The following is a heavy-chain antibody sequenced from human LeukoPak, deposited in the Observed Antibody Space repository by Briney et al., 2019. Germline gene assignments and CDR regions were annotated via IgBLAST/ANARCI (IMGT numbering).Heavy chain of an antibody. CDR3: ARGFYTYYDFWSTVTSYYFDY. CDR1: GFTFSSYW. J-gene: IGHJ4*02. CDR2: IKQDGSEK. D-gene: IGHD3-3*01. Sequence: QPGGSLGLSCAASGFTFSSYWMSWVRQAPGKGLEWVANIKQDGSEKYYVDSVKGRFTISRDNAKNSLYLQMNSLRAEDTAVYYCARGFYTYYDFWSTVTSYYFDYWGQGTLVTVSS. V-gene: IGHV3-7*01.